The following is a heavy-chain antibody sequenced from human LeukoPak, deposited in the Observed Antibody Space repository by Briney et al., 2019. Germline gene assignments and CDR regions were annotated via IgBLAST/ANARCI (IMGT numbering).Heavy chain of an antibody. D-gene: IGHD1-26*01. J-gene: IGHJ4*02. V-gene: IGHV4-34*01. Sequence: SETLSLTCAVYGGSFSGYYWSWIRQPPGKGLEWIGEINHSGSTNYNPSLKSRVTISVDTSKNQFSLKLSSVTAADTAVYYCARAGIVGSDYWGQGTLVTVSS. CDR3: ARAGIVGSDY. CDR2: INHSGST. CDR1: GGSFSGYY.